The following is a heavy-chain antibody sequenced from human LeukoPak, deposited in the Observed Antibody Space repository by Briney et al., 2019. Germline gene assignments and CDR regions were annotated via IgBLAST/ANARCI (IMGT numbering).Heavy chain of an antibody. CDR3: ARGTRFYDILTGYKYNGFDP. CDR2: INHSGST. CDR1: GGSFSGYY. J-gene: IGHJ5*02. Sequence: SETLSLTCAVYGGSFSGYYWSWIRQPPGKGLEWIGDINHSGSTNYNPSLKSRVTISVDTSKNQFSLKLSSVTAADTAVYYCARGTRFYDILTGYKYNGFDPWGQGTLVTVSS. V-gene: IGHV4-34*01. D-gene: IGHD3-9*01.